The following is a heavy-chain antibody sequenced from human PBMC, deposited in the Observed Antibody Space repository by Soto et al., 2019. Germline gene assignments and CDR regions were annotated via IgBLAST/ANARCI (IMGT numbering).Heavy chain of an antibody. CDR3: ARSIPGVRYYAMDV. J-gene: IGHJ6*02. V-gene: IGHV3-23*01. Sequence: EVQLLESGGGLVQPGGSLRLSCAASGFTFSGYAMKWVRQAPGKGLEWVSLIGESGTPTYYADSVKGRFTISRDNSGNTLFLEMYSLRAEDTALYYCARSIPGVRYYAMDVWGQGTTVTVS. D-gene: IGHD2-2*01. CDR1: GFTFSGYA. CDR2: IGESGTPT.